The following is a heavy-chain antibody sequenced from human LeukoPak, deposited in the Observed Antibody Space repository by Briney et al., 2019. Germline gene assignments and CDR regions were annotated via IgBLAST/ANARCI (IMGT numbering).Heavy chain of an antibody. CDR1: GGSFSGYY. CDR3: ARAQSLVLGD. D-gene: IGHD6-19*01. J-gene: IGHJ4*02. CDR2: INHSGST. Sequence: SETLSLTCAVYGGSFSGYYWSWIRQPPGKGLEWIGEINHSGSTNYNPSLKSRVTISVDTSKNQFSLKLSSVTAADTAVYYCARAQSLVLGDWGQGTLVTVSS. V-gene: IGHV4-34*01.